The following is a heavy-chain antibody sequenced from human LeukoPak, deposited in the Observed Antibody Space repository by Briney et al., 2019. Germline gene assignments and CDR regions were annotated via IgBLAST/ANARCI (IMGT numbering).Heavy chain of an antibody. CDR1: GFTFSNFA. Sequence: GSLRLSCAASGFTFSNFAMTWVRQAPGKGLEWVSGVSGSGDTTYYADSVRGRFTISRENSKNILYLQMNSPRAEDTALYFCAKLAVYDILTGYYKNWFDPWGQGTLVSVSS. CDR2: VSGSGDTT. J-gene: IGHJ5*02. V-gene: IGHV3-23*01. D-gene: IGHD3-9*01. CDR3: AKLAVYDILTGYYKNWFDP.